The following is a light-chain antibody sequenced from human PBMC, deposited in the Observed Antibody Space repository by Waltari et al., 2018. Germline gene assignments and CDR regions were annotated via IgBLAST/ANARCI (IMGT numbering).Light chain of an antibody. CDR3: QSYDSSLSGSV. CDR1: SSSIGAGYD. J-gene: IGLJ2*01. Sequence: QSVLTQPPSVSGAPGQRVTISCTGSSSSIGAGYDVNWYQQLPGTAPKLLIYRNNNRPAGVPDGYAGSKGGTSASLAITGLQAEDAADYYCQSYDSSLSGSVFGGGTILTVL. V-gene: IGLV1-40*01. CDR2: RNN.